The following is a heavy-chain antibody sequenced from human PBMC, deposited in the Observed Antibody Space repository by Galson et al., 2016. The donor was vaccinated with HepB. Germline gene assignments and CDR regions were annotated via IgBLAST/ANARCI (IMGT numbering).Heavy chain of an antibody. CDR3: AKPLRMDSFTMTVLVKTLGSFDV. D-gene: IGHD3/OR15-3a*01. Sequence: SLRLSCAVSGLTFNRYAMTWVRQAPGMPLKWVSTIRSRGATYYADSAKGRFTISRDNSENMVYLQMRRLRAEDTAVYFCAKPLRMDSFTMTVLVKTLGSFDVWGQGTMVTVA. CDR2: IRSRGAT. CDR1: GLTFNRYA. V-gene: IGHV3-23*01. J-gene: IGHJ3*01.